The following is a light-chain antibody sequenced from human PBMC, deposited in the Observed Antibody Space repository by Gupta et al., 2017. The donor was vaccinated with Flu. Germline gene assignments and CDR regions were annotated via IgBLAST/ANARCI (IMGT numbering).Light chain of an antibody. CDR1: STNIGSNG. CDR3: AARDGSLDGWV. V-gene: IGLV1-44*01. CDR2: TNN. Sequence: SVTISCSGSSTNIGSNGVFWYQQLPGTAPKLLIYTNNQRPSAVPDRFSGSNSGTPAPLAISGLQSEDEADYYCAARDGSLDGWVFGGGTNLTVL. J-gene: IGLJ3*02.